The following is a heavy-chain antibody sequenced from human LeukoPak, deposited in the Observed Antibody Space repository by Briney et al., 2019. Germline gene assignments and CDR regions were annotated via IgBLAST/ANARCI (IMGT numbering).Heavy chain of an antibody. CDR1: GASVGTTSDY. V-gene: IGHV4-39*07. CDR2: MYYRGTT. J-gene: IGHJ5*02. CDR3: ARDLPGGYSSSWYWFDP. D-gene: IGHD6-13*01. Sequence: PSETLSLTCTVSGASVGTTSDYWGWIRQPPGKGPEWIGSMYYRGTTYYNPSLKSRVTISGDTSKNQFSLKLSSVTAADTAVYYCARDLPGGYSSSWYWFDPWGQGTLVTVSS.